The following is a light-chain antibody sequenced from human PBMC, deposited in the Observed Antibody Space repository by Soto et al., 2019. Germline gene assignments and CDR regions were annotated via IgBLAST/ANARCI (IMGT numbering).Light chain of an antibody. CDR2: KAS. CDR1: QSISSW. J-gene: IGKJ1*01. CDR3: QQYNSYWT. Sequence: DIQMTQSPSTLSAFVGDRVTITCRASQSISSWLAWYQQKPGKAPKLLIYKASSLESGVPSRFSGSGSGTEFTLTISSLQPDDFATYHCQQYNSYWTFGQGTKVEIK. V-gene: IGKV1-5*03.